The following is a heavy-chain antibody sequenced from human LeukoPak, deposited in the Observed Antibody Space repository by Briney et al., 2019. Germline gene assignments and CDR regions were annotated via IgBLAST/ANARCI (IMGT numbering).Heavy chain of an antibody. V-gene: IGHV3-74*01. CDR2: INSDGSST. CDR1: GFTFSSYW. Sequence: GGSLRLSCAASGFTFSSYWMHWVRQALGKGLVWVSRINSDGSSTSYADSVKGRFTISRDNAKNTLYLQMNSLRAEDTAVYYCARVAGGSSPYYFDYWGRGTLVTVSS. J-gene: IGHJ4*02. CDR3: ARVAGGSSPYYFDY. D-gene: IGHD6-13*01.